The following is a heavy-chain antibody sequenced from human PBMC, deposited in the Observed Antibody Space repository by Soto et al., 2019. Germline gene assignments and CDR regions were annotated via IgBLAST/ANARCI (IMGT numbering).Heavy chain of an antibody. CDR3: ARDHEGSSGYYYYFDY. D-gene: IGHD3-22*01. V-gene: IGHV3-23*01. Sequence: GGSLRLSCAASGFTFSDYAMSCVRQAPGKGLEWVSAISGSGGSTYYADSVKGRFTISRDNAKNSLYLQMNSLRDEDTAVYYCARDHEGSSGYYYYFDYWGRGTLVTVSS. CDR2: ISGSGGST. J-gene: IGHJ4*02. CDR1: GFTFSDYA.